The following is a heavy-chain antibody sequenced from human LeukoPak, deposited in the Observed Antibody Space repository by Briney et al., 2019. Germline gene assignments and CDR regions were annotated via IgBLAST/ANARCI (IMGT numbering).Heavy chain of an antibody. D-gene: IGHD6-13*01. V-gene: IGHV4-59*01. CDR1: GGSISSYY. J-gene: IGHJ5*02. CDR2: IYYSGST. CDR3: ARVKPAHPIAAAERGLFDP. Sequence: SETLSLTCTVSGGSISSYYWSWIRQPPGKGLEWIGYIYYSGSTNYNPSLKSRVTISVDTSKNQFSLKLSSVTAADTAVYYCARVKPAHPIAAAERGLFDPWGQGTLVTVSS.